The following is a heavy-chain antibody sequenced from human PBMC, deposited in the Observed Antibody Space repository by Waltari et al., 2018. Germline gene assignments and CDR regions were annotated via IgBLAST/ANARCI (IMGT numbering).Heavy chain of an antibody. V-gene: IGHV1-69*01. J-gene: IGHJ6*02. CDR2: IIPILGKT. CDR1: GGTFGNYS. Sequence: QVQLMQSGAEVKKPGSSVKVSCKASGGTFGNYSVSWVRQAPGQGLEWLGGIIPILGKTNYAQKFQGRVTTTADESTSTVFMELSSLRSDDTAVYYCARGLGPVAGYSYYGLTVWGQGTTVTVSS. CDR3: ARGLGPVAGYSYYGLTV. D-gene: IGHD6-19*01.